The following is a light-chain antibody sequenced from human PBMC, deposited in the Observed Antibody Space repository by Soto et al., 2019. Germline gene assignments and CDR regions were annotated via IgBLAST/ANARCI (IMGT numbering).Light chain of an antibody. CDR1: QSISTN. J-gene: IGKJ5*01. V-gene: IGKV3-15*01. Sequence: TVMTQSPATLSVSPGERASLSCRASQSISTNLAWYQQKPGQAPRLLIYDASTRATGIPARFSGSGSGTEFTLTISSLQSEDFAVYYCQQYNNWPITFGQGTRLEIK. CDR3: QQYNNWPIT. CDR2: DAS.